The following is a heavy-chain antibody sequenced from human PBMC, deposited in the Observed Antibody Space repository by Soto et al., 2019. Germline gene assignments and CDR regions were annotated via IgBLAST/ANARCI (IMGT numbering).Heavy chain of an antibody. CDR2: IYYSGST. V-gene: IGHV4-39*01. CDR3: ARGHCSSTSCYRGGFYYYYYGMDV. J-gene: IGHJ6*02. CDR1: GGSISSRGYY. Sequence: SDTLSLTCTVSGGSISSRGYYWGWIRQPPGKGLEWIGTIYYSGSTYYNPSLKSRVTISVDTSKNQFSLKLSPVTAADTAVYYCARGHCSSTSCYRGGFYYYYYGMDVWGQGTTVT. D-gene: IGHD2-2*01.